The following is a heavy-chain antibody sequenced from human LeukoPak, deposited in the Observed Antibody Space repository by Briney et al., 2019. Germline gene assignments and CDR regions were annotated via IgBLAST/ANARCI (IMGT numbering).Heavy chain of an antibody. CDR1: GFTFSSYW. J-gene: IGHJ3*02. CDR2: IKQDGSEK. CDR3: ARDAGYCSGGSCPLVANAFDI. Sequence: GGSLRLSCAASGFTFSSYWMSWVRQAPGKGLEWVANIKQDGSEKYYVDSVKGRFTISRDNAKNSLYLQMNSLRAEDTALYYCARDAGYCSGGSCPLVANAFDIWGQGTMVTVSS. V-gene: IGHV3-7*01. D-gene: IGHD2-15*01.